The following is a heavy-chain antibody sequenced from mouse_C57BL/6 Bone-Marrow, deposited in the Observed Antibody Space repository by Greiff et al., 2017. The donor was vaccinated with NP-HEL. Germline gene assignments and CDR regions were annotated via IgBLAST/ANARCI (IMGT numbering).Heavy chain of an antibody. CDR2: INPNNGGT. Sequence: VQLQQSGPELVKPGASVKISCKASGYTFTDYYMNWVKQSHGKSLEWIGDINPNNGGTSYNQKFKGKATLTVDKSSSTAYMELRSLTSEDSAVYYCATLYSNYGSAMDYWGQGTSVTVSS. D-gene: IGHD2-5*01. V-gene: IGHV1-26*01. J-gene: IGHJ4*01. CDR1: GYTFTDYY. CDR3: ATLYSNYGSAMDY.